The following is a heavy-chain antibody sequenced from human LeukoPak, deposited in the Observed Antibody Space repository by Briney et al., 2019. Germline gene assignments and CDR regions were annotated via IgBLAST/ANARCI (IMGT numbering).Heavy chain of an antibody. CDR2: INPNSGGT. V-gene: IGHV1-2*02. J-gene: IGHJ6*02. CDR3: ARDRPTYYYDSSGYHLYYGMDV. Sequence: ASVKVSCKASGYTFTGYYMHWVRQAPGQGLEWMGWINPNSGGTNYAQKFQGRVTMTRDTSISTAYMELSRLRSDDTAVYYCARDRPTYYYDSSGYHLYYGMDVWGQGTTVTVSS. CDR1: GYTFTGYY. D-gene: IGHD3-22*01.